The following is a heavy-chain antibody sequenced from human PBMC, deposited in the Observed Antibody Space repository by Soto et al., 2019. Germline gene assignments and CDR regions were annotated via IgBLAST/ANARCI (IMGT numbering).Heavy chain of an antibody. CDR1: GYTFTSDG. V-gene: IGHV1-18*01. D-gene: IGHD2-2*01. J-gene: IGHJ3*02. CDR2: ISAYNGNT. Sequence: ASVKVSCKASGYTFTSDGISWLRQAPGQGLEWMGWISAYNGNTNYAQKLQGRVTMTTDTSTSTAYMELRSLRSDDTAVYYCARDCSSTSCYSKFSLDAFDIWGQGTMVTVSS. CDR3: ARDCSSTSCYSKFSLDAFDI.